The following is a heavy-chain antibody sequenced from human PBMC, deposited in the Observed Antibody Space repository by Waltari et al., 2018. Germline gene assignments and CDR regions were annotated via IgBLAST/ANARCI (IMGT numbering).Heavy chain of an antibody. CDR2: IQFDGTTK. D-gene: IGHD2-8*01. J-gene: IGHJ4*02. CDR3: AKDSMYAVDY. V-gene: IGHV3-30*02. CDR1: GFTFSSRD. Sequence: QVQLVESGGGVVQPGGSLRLSCAASGFTFSSRDMHWVRQAPGKGLEWVAFIQFDGTTKYYADAVKGRFTIARDNSKNTLYLQMNSLRAEDTAVYYCAKDSMYAVDYWGQGTLVTVSS.